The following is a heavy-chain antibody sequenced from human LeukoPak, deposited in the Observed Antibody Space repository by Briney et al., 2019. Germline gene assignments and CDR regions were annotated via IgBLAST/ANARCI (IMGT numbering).Heavy chain of an antibody. Sequence: SETLSLTCTVSGGSISSYYWSWIRQPPGKGLEWIGYIYYSGSTNYKLSLKSRVTISVDTSKNQFSLKLRSVTAADTAVYYCARHTQYSSSWIDYWGQGTLVTVSS. V-gene: IGHV4-59*08. D-gene: IGHD6-13*01. CDR1: GGSISSYY. J-gene: IGHJ4*02. CDR2: IYYSGST. CDR3: ARHTQYSSSWIDY.